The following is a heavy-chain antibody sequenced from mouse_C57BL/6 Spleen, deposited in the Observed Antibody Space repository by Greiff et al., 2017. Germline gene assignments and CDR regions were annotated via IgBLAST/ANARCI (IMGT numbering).Heavy chain of an antibody. Sequence: VQLQQSGPELVKPGASVKISCKASGYAFSSSWMNWVKQRPGKGLEWIGRIYPGDGDTNYNGKFKGKATLTADKSSSTAYMQLSSLTSEDSAVYFCACSSYWYFDVWGTGTTVTVSS. D-gene: IGHD1-1*01. CDR1: GYAFSSSW. V-gene: IGHV1-82*01. J-gene: IGHJ1*03. CDR3: ACSSYWYFDV. CDR2: IYPGDGDT.